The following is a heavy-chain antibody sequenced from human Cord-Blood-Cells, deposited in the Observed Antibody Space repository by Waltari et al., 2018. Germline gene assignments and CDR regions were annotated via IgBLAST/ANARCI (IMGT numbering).Heavy chain of an antibody. Sequence: QVQLVQSGAEVKKPGASVKVSCKASGYTFTSYDINWVRQATGQGLEWMGWMNPNSGNTGYAQKFQGRVTITRNTSISIAYMELSSLRSEDTAVYYCARVLWYREVLFDPGYYYYGMDVWGQGTTVTVSS. CDR1: GYTFTSYD. CDR2: MNPNSGNT. D-gene: IGHD3-10*01. CDR3: ARVLWYREVLFDPGYYYYGMDV. V-gene: IGHV1-8*01. J-gene: IGHJ6*02.